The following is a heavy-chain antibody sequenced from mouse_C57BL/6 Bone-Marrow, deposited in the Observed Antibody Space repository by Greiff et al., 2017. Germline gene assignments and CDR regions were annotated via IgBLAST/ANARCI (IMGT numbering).Heavy chain of an antibody. CDR2: IYPGSGST. CDR3: ARGGYPLYYAIDY. CDR1: GYTFTSYW. D-gene: IGHD2-2*01. Sequence: QVQLQQPGAELVTPGASVKMSCKASGYTFTSYWITWVKQRPGQGLEWIGDIYPGSGSTNYNEKFKSKATLTVDTSSSTAYMQLSSLTSEDSAVYYCARGGYPLYYAIDYWGQGTSVTVSS. V-gene: IGHV1-55*01. J-gene: IGHJ4*01.